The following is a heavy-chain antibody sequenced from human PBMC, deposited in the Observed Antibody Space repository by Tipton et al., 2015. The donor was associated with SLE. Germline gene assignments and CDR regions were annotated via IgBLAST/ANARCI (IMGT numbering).Heavy chain of an antibody. CDR1: GGSVSSSSYY. CDR2: IFYSTT. CDR3: ARKSLVEDL. J-gene: IGHJ4*02. Sequence: TLSLTCTVSGGSVSSSSYYWGWIRQPPGKGPEWIGYIFYSTTNYNPSLKSRVSISVDTSKNQFSLKLSSVTTADTAVYYCARKSLVEDLWGQGTLVTVSS. D-gene: IGHD6-6*01. V-gene: IGHV4-61*01.